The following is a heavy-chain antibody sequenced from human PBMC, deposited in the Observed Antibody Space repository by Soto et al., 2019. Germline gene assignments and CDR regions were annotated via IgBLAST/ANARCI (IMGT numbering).Heavy chain of an antibody. V-gene: IGHV5-51*01. J-gene: IGHJ4*02. Sequence: GESLKISCQGSGYRFTDFWIGWVRQRPGKGREWMGIIYSRDSDTRYSPSFQGQVTISVDSSIRTAYLQWSSLKASDTAIYYSARPPHNHNDVDYDFWGQGTLVTVSS. CDR3: ARPPHNHNDVDYDF. D-gene: IGHD1-1*01. CDR2: IYSRDSDT. CDR1: GYRFTDFW.